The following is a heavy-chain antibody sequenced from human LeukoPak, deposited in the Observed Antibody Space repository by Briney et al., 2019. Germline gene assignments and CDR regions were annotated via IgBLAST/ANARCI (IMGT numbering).Heavy chain of an antibody. CDR1: GYTFTSYD. Sequence: ASVKVSCKASGYTFTSYDINWVQQATGQGLEWMGWMNPNSGNTGYAQKFQGRVTMTRNTSISTAYMELSSLRSEDTAVYYCARGGVYGGNLDYWGQGTLVTVSS. CDR3: ARGGVYGGNLDY. D-gene: IGHD4-23*01. V-gene: IGHV1-8*01. J-gene: IGHJ4*02. CDR2: MNPNSGNT.